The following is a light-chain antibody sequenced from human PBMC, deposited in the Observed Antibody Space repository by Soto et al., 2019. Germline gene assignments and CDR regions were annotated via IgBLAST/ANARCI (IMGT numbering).Light chain of an antibody. CDR2: GAS. V-gene: IGKV3-15*01. CDR3: QQVADWPLT. Sequence: EIVLTQSPAILSVSPGERATLSCRASQSVGYTLAWYQQKPGQTPTLLIYGASTRATGIPARFSGSGSGTEFTLTISSLQSEDFARYYCQQVADWPLTFGGGTKVEMK. J-gene: IGKJ4*01. CDR1: QSVGYT.